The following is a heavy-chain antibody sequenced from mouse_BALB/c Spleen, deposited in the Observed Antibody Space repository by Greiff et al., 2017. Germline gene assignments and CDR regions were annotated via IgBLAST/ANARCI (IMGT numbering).Heavy chain of an antibody. Sequence: DVKLVESGGGLVQPGGSLRLSCATSGFTFTDYYMSWVRQPPGKALEWLGFIRNKANGYTTEYSASVKGRFTISRDNSQSILYLQMNTLRAEDSATYYCARVGYYAMDYWGQGTSVTVSS. J-gene: IGHJ4*01. CDR3: ARVGYYAMDY. CDR1: GFTFTDYY. CDR2: IRNKANGYTT. V-gene: IGHV7-3*02.